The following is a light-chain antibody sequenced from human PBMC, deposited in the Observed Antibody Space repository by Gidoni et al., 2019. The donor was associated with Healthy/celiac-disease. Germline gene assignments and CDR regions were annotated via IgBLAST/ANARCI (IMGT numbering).Light chain of an antibody. Sequence: DIQMTQSPSSLSASVGDRVTITCRASQSISSYLNWYQQQPGNAPKLLIYAASSLQSGVPSRFSGSGSGTDFTLTISSLQPEDFATYYCQQSYSTPPITFGQGTRLEIK. V-gene: IGKV1-39*01. CDR3: QQSYSTPPIT. CDR1: QSISSY. J-gene: IGKJ5*01. CDR2: AAS.